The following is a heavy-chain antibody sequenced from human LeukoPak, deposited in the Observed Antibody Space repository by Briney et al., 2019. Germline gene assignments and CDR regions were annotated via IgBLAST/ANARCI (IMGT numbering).Heavy chain of an antibody. V-gene: IGHV3-20*04. CDR3: VRHYDSSGYPYGYFDY. D-gene: IGHD3-22*01. CDR1: GFSFDDYG. Sequence: LSGGSLRLSCAASGFSFDDYGMSWVRQAPGKGLEWVSGINWNGGSTVYADSVRGRFTISRDNAKNSLYLQMNSLRAEDTALYYCVRHYDSSGYPYGYFDYWGQGTLVTVSS. J-gene: IGHJ4*02. CDR2: INWNGGST.